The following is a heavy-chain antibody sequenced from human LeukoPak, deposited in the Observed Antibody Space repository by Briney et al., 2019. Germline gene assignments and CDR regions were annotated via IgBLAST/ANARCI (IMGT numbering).Heavy chain of an antibody. J-gene: IGHJ4*02. Sequence: SETLSLTCTLPVGSISRYYGCCIPEPLEEGVGWIGYIYYNGSTNSNHSLKSRVTISVDTSKNQYSLKLSSVTAADTAVYYCASGSREAFGYWGKGTLVTVAS. CDR3: ASGSREAFGY. CDR1: VGSISRYY. D-gene: IGHD1-14*01. V-gene: IGHV4-59*08. CDR2: IYYNGST.